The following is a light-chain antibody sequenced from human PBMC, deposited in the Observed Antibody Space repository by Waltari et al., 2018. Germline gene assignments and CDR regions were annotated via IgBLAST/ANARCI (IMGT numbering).Light chain of an antibody. J-gene: IGLJ3*02. CDR3: AAWDDSLSGPV. Sequence: QSVLTQPPSASGTPGQRVTISCSGSSSDIGSTYVYWYQQLPGTAPKLLIYRSNQRPSGVPYRVSGSRSGSEASLAISGLRSEDEADYHCAAWDDSLSGPVFGGGTKLTVL. V-gene: IGLV1-47*01. CDR1: SSDIGSTY. CDR2: RSN.